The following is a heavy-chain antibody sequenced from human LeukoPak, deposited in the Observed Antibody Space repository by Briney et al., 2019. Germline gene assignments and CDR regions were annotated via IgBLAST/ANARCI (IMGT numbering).Heavy chain of an antibody. J-gene: IGHJ4*02. CDR2: MFYSGST. V-gene: IGHV4-39*07. CDR3: ARDREPPKSCYSYFDY. Sequence: PSETLSLTCSVSGGSISTNSHYWGWIRQPPGKGLEWIGSMFYSGSTFYNPSLKSRVTISVDTSKNQFSLKLSAMTAADTAVYYCARDREPPKSCYSYFDYWGQGTLATVSS. CDR1: GGSISTNSHY. D-gene: IGHD3-3*01.